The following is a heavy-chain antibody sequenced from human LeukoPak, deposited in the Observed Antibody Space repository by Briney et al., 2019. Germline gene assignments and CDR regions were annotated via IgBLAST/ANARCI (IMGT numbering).Heavy chain of an antibody. J-gene: IGHJ6*03. V-gene: IGHV1-18*01. Sequence: ASVKVSCKASGYTFTNYGIYWVRQAPGQGLEWMAWISAYNGNTNYAQKLQGRVTMTTDTSTSTAYMELRSLRSDDTAVDYCARAEGVVVAAHIDVWGKGTTVTVSS. CDR3: ARAEGVVVAAHIDV. D-gene: IGHD2-15*01. CDR1: GYTFTNYG. CDR2: ISAYNGNT.